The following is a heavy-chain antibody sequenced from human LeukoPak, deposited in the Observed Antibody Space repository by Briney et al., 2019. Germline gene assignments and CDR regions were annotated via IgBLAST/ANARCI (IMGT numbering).Heavy chain of an antibody. V-gene: IGHV4-61*02. J-gene: IGHJ4*02. Sequence: SETLSLTCTVSGGSISSGSYYWSWIRQPAGKGLEWIGRIYTSGSTNYNPSLKSRVTISVDTSKNQFSLKLSSVTAADTAVYYCARLPSLMGSGWFYFDYWGQGTLVTVSS. CDR2: IYTSGST. CDR3: ARLPSLMGSGWFYFDY. D-gene: IGHD6-19*01. CDR1: GGSISSGSYY.